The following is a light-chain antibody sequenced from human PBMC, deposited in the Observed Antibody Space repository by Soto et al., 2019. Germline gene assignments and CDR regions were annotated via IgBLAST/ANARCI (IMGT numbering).Light chain of an antibody. Sequence: DIQMTQSPSSLSASVGDRVTITCRSSQSVSNYLNWYQQKPGKAPKLLIYAASTLQSGVSSRFSGSGSGTEFSLTINSLQPEDFATYYCQQSYSALTWTFGQGTKVDIK. CDR1: QSVSNY. V-gene: IGKV1-39*01. CDR3: QQSYSALTWT. J-gene: IGKJ1*01. CDR2: AAS.